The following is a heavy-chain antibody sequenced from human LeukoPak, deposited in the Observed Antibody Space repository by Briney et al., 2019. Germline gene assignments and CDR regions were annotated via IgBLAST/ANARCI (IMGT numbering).Heavy chain of an antibody. D-gene: IGHD3-16*01. CDR2: ISSSGIDM. V-gene: IGHV3-21*01. Sequence: GGSLRLSSEASGFSFSYYNFNWVRQAPGKGLEWVSSISSSGIDMYYADSLKGRFTISRDNAKNSLYLHMSSLRVEDTAVYYCARDRSHDDAFDLWGQGTMVTVSS. J-gene: IGHJ3*01. CDR1: GFSFSYYN. CDR3: ARDRSHDDAFDL.